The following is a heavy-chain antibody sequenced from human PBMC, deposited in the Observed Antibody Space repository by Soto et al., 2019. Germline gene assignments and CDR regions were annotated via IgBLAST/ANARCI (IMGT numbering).Heavy chain of an antibody. CDR2: IYHSGNT. Sequence: SETLSLTCVVSGYSISSGYYWGWIRQPPGKELEWIASIYHSGNTFYNPSLKSRVSISLGTSKNQFSLNLNSVTAADTAVYYCARVSSRWPYNWFDPWGQGTLVTVSS. D-gene: IGHD6-13*01. CDR3: ARVSSRWPYNWFDP. CDR1: GYSISSGYY. V-gene: IGHV4-38-2*01. J-gene: IGHJ5*02.